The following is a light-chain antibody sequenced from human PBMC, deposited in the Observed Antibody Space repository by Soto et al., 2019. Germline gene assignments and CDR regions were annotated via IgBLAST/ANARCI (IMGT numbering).Light chain of an antibody. CDR1: QNIDNK. V-gene: IGKV3-20*01. CDR2: GAS. Sequence: EILLTQSHATLSLSPGERAALSCRASQNIDNKLVWYQQKPDQVPRLLIYGASNRATGIPDRCSGSGSGTDFTLTSSRLEPEDSAVYYCQKYGSSGTFGQGTKVDI. J-gene: IGKJ1*01. CDR3: QKYGSSGT.